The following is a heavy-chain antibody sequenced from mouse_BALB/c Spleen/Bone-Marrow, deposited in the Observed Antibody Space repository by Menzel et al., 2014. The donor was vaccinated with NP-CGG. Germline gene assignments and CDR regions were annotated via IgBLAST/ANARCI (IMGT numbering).Heavy chain of an antibody. J-gene: IGHJ2*01. CDR1: GYTFSNYW. CDR3: TTLARSNFDY. D-gene: IGHD3-1*01. CDR2: IHPGNSDT. V-gene: IGHV1-5*01. Sequence: EVQLQESGTVLARPGAAVKMSCKASGYTFSNYWMHWIKQRPGQGLEWIGTIHPGNSDTTYNQKFKGKAKLTAVTSTSTAYMELSSLTNEDSAVYYCTTLARSNFDYWGQGTTLTVPS.